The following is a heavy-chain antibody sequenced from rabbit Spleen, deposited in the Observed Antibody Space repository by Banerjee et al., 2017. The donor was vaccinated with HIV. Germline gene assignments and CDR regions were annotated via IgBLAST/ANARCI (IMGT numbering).Heavy chain of an antibody. CDR2: IYAGSSGST. V-gene: IGHV1S45*01. CDR3: ARTYYTYIYTGYAYANL. Sequence: QEQLEESGGDLVKPEGSLTLTCTASGFSFSSSYYMCWVRQAPGKGLEWIGCIYAGSSGSTYYASWAKGRFTISKTSSTTVTLQMTSLTAADTATYFCARTYYTYIYTGYAYANLWGPGTLVTVS. J-gene: IGHJ4*01. D-gene: IGHD6-1*01. CDR1: GFSFSSSYY.